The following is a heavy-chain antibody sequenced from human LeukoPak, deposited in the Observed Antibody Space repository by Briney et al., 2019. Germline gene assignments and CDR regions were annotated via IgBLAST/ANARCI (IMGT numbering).Heavy chain of an antibody. CDR2: ISYDGSNK. J-gene: IGHJ3*02. Sequence: GRSLRHSCAASGFTFSSYGMHWVRQAPGKGLEWVAVISYDGSNKYYADSVKGRFTISRDNSKNTLYLQMNSLRAEDTAVYYCANGYYYDSSGYYDDAFDIWGQGTMVTVSS. D-gene: IGHD3-22*01. CDR1: GFTFSSYG. CDR3: ANGYYYDSSGYYDDAFDI. V-gene: IGHV3-30*18.